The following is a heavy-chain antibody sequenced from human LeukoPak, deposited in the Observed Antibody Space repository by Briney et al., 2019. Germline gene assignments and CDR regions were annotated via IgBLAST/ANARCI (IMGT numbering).Heavy chain of an antibody. Sequence: GGSLRLSCAASGFTFSSYAMSWVRQAPGKGLEWVSAISGSGGSTYYADSVKGRFTIPRDNSKNTLYLQMNSLRAEDTAVYYCAKASSGYSSGWYHYWGQGTLVTVSS. CDR2: ISGSGGST. CDR1: GFTFSSYA. J-gene: IGHJ4*02. CDR3: AKASSGYSSGWYHY. D-gene: IGHD6-19*01. V-gene: IGHV3-23*01.